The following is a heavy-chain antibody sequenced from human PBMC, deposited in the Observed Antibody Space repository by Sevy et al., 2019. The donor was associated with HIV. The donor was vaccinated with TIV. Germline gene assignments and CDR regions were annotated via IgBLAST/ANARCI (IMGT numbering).Heavy chain of an antibody. CDR1: GFTFSSYW. CDR3: ARDLPDIVVVPAAQSPGY. J-gene: IGHJ4*02. D-gene: IGHD2-2*01. Sequence: GGSLRLSCAASGFTFSSYWMHWVRQAPGKGLVWVSRINSDGSSTSYADSVKGRFTISRDNAKNTLYLQMNSLRAEDTAVYYCARDLPDIVVVPAAQSPGYWDQGTLVTVSS. V-gene: IGHV3-74*01. CDR2: INSDGSST.